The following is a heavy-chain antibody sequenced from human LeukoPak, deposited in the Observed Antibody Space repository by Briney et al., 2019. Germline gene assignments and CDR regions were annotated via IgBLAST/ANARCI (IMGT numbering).Heavy chain of an antibody. CDR1: GGSISSSSYY. Sequence: SETLSLTCTVSGGSISSSSYYWGWIRQPPGKGLEWIGSIYYSGSTYYNPSLKSRVTISVDTSKNQFSLKLSSVTAADTAVYYCARASSGWYFGVEFFDYWGQGTLVTVSS. CDR3: ARASSGWYFGVEFFDY. J-gene: IGHJ4*02. CDR2: IYYSGST. V-gene: IGHV4-39*07. D-gene: IGHD6-19*01.